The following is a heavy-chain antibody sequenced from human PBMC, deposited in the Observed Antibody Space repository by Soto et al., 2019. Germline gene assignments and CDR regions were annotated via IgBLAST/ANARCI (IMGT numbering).Heavy chain of an antibody. V-gene: IGHV3-23*01. J-gene: IGHJ4*02. CDR3: ARDSLSRLYSYGYFDY. CDR1: GFTFSSYA. Sequence: GGSLRLSCAASGFTFSSYAMSWVRQAPGKGLEWVSAISGSGGSTYYADSVKGRFTISRDKSKNTLYLQMNSLRAEDTAVYYCARDSLSRLYSYGYFDYWGQGTLVTVSS. CDR2: ISGSGGST. D-gene: IGHD5-18*01.